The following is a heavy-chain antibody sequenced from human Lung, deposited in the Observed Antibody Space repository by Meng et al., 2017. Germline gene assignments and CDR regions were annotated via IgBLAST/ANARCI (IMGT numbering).Heavy chain of an antibody. D-gene: IGHD3-22*01. CDR3: AKNYDAVELVSADS. J-gene: IGHJ4*02. V-gene: IGHV3-23*01. Sequence: GGSLRLSCAASGFTFSSYAMSWVRQAPGKGLEWVSGISDSGGSIYYADSVKGRFTISRDNSKTTLFLQMNSLRAEDTAVYYCAKNYDAVELVSADSWGQGTLVTVSS. CDR2: ISDSGGSI. CDR1: GFTFSSYA.